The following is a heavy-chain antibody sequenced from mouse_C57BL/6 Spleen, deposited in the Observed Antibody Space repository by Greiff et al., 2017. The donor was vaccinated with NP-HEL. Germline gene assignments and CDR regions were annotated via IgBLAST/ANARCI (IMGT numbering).Heavy chain of an antibody. J-gene: IGHJ3*01. CDR1: GYSFTGYF. CDR2: INPYNGDT. CDR3: ASPICYDYDEFAY. D-gene: IGHD2-4*01. Sequence: EVQLQQSGPELVKPGDSVKISCKASGYSFTGYFMNWVMQSPGKSLEWIGRINPYNGDTFYNQKFKGKATLTVDKSSSTAHMELRSLTSEDSAVYDCASPICYDYDEFAYWGQGTLVTVSA. V-gene: IGHV1-20*01.